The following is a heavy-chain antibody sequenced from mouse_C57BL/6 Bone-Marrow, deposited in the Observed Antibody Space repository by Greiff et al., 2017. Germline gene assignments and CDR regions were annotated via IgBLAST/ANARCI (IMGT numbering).Heavy chain of an antibody. CDR3: ARDDYYGSSPWFAY. D-gene: IGHD1-1*01. V-gene: IGHV14-3*01. CDR1: GFNIKNTY. Sequence: VQLQQSVAELVRPGASVKLSCTASGFNIKNTYMHWVKQRPEQGLVGIGRIDPANGHTKYAPKFQGKATITADTSSNTAYLQLSSLTSEDTAIYYCARDDYYGSSPWFAYWGQGTLVTVSA. CDR2: IDPANGHT. J-gene: IGHJ3*01.